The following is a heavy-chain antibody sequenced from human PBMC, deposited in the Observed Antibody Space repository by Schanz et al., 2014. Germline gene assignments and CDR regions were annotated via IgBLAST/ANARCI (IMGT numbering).Heavy chain of an antibody. J-gene: IGHJ5*02. Sequence: QVQLVQSGAEVKKPGSSVTVSCKASGDTLSSYGISWVRQAPGQGLEWMGRIIPNLGSANYAQKFQGRVTMNADKSTSTVYMELSSLRSEDTAIYYCARGNTIFGVVILGWLDPWGQGTLVTVSS. CDR2: IIPNLGSA. V-gene: IGHV1-69*04. CDR1: GDTLSSYG. D-gene: IGHD3-3*01. CDR3: ARGNTIFGVVILGWLDP.